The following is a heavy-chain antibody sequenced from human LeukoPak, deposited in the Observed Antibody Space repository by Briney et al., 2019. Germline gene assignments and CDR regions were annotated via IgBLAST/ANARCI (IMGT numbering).Heavy chain of an antibody. CDR3: ARHDGYNYARIDY. J-gene: IGHJ4*02. D-gene: IGHD5-18*01. CDR1: GGSINRSPNS. V-gene: IGHV4-39*01. Sequence: SETLSLTCNVSGGSINRSPNSWGWIRQPPGKGLEWIGFLFYGGDTYYNPSLKSRVAISVDTFKNQFALKLTSVTAADTAVYFCARHDGYNYARIDYWGQGTLVTVSS. CDR2: LFYGGDT.